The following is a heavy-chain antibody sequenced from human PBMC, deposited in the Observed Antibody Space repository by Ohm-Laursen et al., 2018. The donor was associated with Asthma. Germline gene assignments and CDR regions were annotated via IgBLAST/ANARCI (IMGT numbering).Heavy chain of an antibody. CDR3: GRDLTLTDFYNYGMDV. Sequence: SLRLSCAASGFTFSSYGMHWVRQAPGKGLEWVAVISSDGSNQYYGDSVKGRFTISRDNSKNTLYLQINSLRAEDTAVYYCGRDLTLTDFYNYGMDVWGQGTTVTVSS. V-gene: IGHV3-30*03. CDR1: GFTFSSYG. D-gene: IGHD1-14*01. J-gene: IGHJ6*02. CDR2: ISSDGSNQ.